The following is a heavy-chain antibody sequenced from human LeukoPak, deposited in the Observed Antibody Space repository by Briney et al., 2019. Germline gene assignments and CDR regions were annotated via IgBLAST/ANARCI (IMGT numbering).Heavy chain of an antibody. D-gene: IGHD2-15*01. J-gene: IGHJ4*02. Sequence: GGSLRLSCAASGFIFSNYGMSWVRQAPGKGLEWVSFISETGYLTYADSMKGRFTISRDNSKNTLYLQMNSLRAEDTALYYCAKSDLGSIIVHDYWGQGTLVTVSS. CDR3: AKSDLGSIIVHDY. V-gene: IGHV3-23*01. CDR2: ISETGYLT. CDR1: GFIFSNYG.